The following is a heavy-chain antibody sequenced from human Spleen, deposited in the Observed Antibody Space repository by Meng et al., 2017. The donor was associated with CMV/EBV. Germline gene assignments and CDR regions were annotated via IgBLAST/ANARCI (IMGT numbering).Heavy chain of an antibody. CDR2: IRYDGSNK. Sequence: CAASGFTFSSYGMHWVRQAPGKGLEWVAFIRYDGSNKYYADSVKGRFTISRDNSKNTLYLQMNSLRAEDTAVYYCAKDGASYGAFDIWGQGTMVTVSS. CDR3: AKDGASYGAFDI. D-gene: IGHD1-26*01. V-gene: IGHV3-30*02. CDR1: GFTFSSYG. J-gene: IGHJ3*02.